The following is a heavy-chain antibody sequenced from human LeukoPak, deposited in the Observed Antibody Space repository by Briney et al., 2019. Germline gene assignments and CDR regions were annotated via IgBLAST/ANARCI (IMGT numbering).Heavy chain of an antibody. J-gene: IGHJ4*02. Sequence: PSETLSLTCTVSGGSISGYYWGWIRQPPGKGLEWIAYISYSGSTNYNPSLKSRVTISVDTSKNQFSLKLSSVTAADTAVYYCARHQSHSSGWYIDYWGQGTLVTVSS. CDR2: ISYSGST. CDR1: GGSISGYY. V-gene: IGHV4-59*08. CDR3: ARHQSHSSGWYIDY. D-gene: IGHD6-19*01.